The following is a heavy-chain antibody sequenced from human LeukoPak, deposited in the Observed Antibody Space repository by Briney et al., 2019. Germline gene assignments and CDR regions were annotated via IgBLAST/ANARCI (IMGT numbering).Heavy chain of an antibody. J-gene: IGHJ4*02. CDR2: ISGSGGST. Sequence: AGGSLRLSCAASGFTFSSYAMSWVRQAPGKGLEWVSAISGSGGSTYYADSVKGRFTISRDNSKNTLYLQMNGLRAEDTAVYYCAKDAGYCSGGSCYSPYYFDYWAQGTLDSVSS. V-gene: IGHV3-23*01. CDR1: GFTFSSYA. CDR3: AKDAGYCSGGSCYSPYYFDY. D-gene: IGHD2-15*01.